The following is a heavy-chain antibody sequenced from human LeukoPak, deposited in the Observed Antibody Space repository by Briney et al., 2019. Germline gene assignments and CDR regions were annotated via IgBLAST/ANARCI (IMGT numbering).Heavy chain of an antibody. CDR3: TTDHGIVGANAH. D-gene: IGHD1-26*01. V-gene: IGHV3-49*04. J-gene: IGHJ4*02. Sequence: GGSLRLSCTASGFTFGDYAMSWVRQAPGKGLEWVGFIRSKAYGGTTEYAASVKGRFTISRDDSKSIAYLQMNSLKTEDTVVYYCTTDHGIVGANAHWGQGTLVTVSS. CDR2: IRSKAYGGTT. CDR1: GFTFGDYA.